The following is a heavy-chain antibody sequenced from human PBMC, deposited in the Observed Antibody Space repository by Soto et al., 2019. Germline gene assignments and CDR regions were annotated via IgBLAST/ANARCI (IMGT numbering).Heavy chain of an antibody. CDR3: SRDRIDYVYFDF. D-gene: IGHD4-17*01. CDR2: IIPIFGTA. J-gene: IGHJ4*02. CDR1: GGTFSSYA. Sequence: QVQLVQSGAAVKKPGSSVKVSCKASGGTFSSYALSWVRQAPGQGLEWMGGIIPIFGTANYAQKFKGRVTITANKSTSTANMELSSLRTEDTDVYYGSRDRIDYVYFDFSVQGTLVTVSS. V-gene: IGHV1-69*06.